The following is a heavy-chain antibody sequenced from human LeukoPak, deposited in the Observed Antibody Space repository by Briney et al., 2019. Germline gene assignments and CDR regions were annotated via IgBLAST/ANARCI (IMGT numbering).Heavy chain of an antibody. Sequence: SETLSLTCAVYGGSFSGYYWSWIRQPPGKGLEWIGVINHSGSTNYNPSLKSRVTISVDTSKNQFSLKLSSVTAADTAVYYCARKPAFSSTRRPFDYWGQGTLVTVSS. CDR2: INHSGST. J-gene: IGHJ4*02. CDR1: GGSFSGYY. D-gene: IGHD6-13*01. CDR3: ARKPAFSSTRRPFDY. V-gene: IGHV4-34*01.